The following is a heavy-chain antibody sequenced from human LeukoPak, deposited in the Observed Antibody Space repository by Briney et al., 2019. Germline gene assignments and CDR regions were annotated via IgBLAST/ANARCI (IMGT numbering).Heavy chain of an antibody. J-gene: IGHJ4*02. Sequence: ASVKVSCKVSGYTLTELSMHWVRQAPGKGLEWMGGFDPEDGETIYAQKFQGGVTLTEDTSTDTAYMELSSLRSEDTAVYYCATGHYGDYGYWGQGTLVTVSS. V-gene: IGHV1-24*01. D-gene: IGHD4-17*01. CDR1: GYTLTELS. CDR2: FDPEDGET. CDR3: ATGHYGDYGY.